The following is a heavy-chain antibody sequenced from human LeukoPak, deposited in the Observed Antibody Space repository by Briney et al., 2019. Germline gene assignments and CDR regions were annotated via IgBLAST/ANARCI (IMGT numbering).Heavy chain of an antibody. CDR1: GYTLTELS. CDR3: ATAAARCHYSFYMDL. Sequence: ASVKVSCKVSGYTLTELSMHWVRQAPGKGLEWMGGFDPEDGETIYAQKFQGRVTMTEDTSTDTAYMELSSLRSEDTAVYYCATAAARCHYSFYMDLLGKVTTVTVSS. V-gene: IGHV1-24*01. CDR2: FDPEDGET. J-gene: IGHJ6*03. D-gene: IGHD6-6*01.